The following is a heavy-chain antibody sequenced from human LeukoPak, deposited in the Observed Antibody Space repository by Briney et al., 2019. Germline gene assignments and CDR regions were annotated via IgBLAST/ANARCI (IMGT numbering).Heavy chain of an antibody. V-gene: IGHV1-18*01. Sequence: GASVKVSCKASGYTFPNYGISWVRQAPGQGLEWMGWISAYNGNTNYVQKLQGRVTMTTDTSASTAYMELRSLRSDDTAVYYCARDLDIVVALAAPRHYGMDVWGQGTTVTVSS. CDR3: ARDLDIVVALAAPRHYGMDV. CDR1: GYTFPNYG. J-gene: IGHJ6*02. D-gene: IGHD2-2*01. CDR2: ISAYNGNT.